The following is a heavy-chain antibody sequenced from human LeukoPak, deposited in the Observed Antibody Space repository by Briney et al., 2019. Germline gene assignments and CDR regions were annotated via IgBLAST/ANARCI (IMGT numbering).Heavy chain of an antibody. CDR2: IFPIFVKA. V-gene: IGHV1-69*06. J-gene: IGHJ6*04. CDR1: RGTFSSYA. Sequence: ASVKVSCQPSRGTFSSYAISWVRQAPGHGIEGAGGIFPIFVKANYAQKFQGRVTITADKSTSTAYMELSSLRSEDTAVYYCARDLGYCSSTSCYHNYYYYYGMDVWGKGTTVTVSS. D-gene: IGHD2-2*01. CDR3: ARDLGYCSSTSCYHNYYYYYGMDV.